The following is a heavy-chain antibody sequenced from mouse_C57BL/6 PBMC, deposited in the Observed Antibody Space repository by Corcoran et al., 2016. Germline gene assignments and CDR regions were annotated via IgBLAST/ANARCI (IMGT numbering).Heavy chain of an antibody. CDR2: INTYSGVP. CDR1: GYTCTTYG. J-gene: IGHJ4*01. V-gene: IGHV9-3*01. Sequence: QIQLVQSGPELKKPGETVKISCKASGYTCTTYGMSWVKQAPGTGLKWMGWINTYSGVPTYADDFKVRFAFSLETSASTAYLQINNLKNEDTATYFWARGRGDLITTVVAAAMDYWGQGTSVTVSS. CDR3: ARGRGDLITTVVAAAMDY. D-gene: IGHD1-1*01.